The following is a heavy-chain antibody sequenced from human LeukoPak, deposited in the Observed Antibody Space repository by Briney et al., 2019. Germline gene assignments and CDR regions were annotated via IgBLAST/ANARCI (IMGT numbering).Heavy chain of an antibody. J-gene: IGHJ4*02. D-gene: IGHD6-13*01. V-gene: IGHV3-23*01. CDR2: ISGSGGST. Sequence: PGGSLRLSCAASGFTFSSYAMSWVRQAPGKGLEWVSAISGSGGSTYYADSVKGRFTISRDNSKNTLYLQMNSLRAEDTAVYYCAKASSSWYPSLYYFDYWGQGTLVTVSS. CDR3: AKASSSWYPSLYYFDY. CDR1: GFTFSSYA.